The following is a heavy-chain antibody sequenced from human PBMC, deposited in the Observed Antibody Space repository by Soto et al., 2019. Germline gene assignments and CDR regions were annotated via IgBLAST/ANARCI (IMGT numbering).Heavy chain of an antibody. CDR3: AREREGSGYDY. D-gene: IGHD5-12*01. J-gene: IGHJ4*02. CDR2: SYYSGRT. Sequence: QVQLQESGPGLVKPSETLSLTCTVSGGSIRTYYWSWIRQPPGKGLEWIGYSYYSGRTNYNPSLKSRVTISVDTSKNQFSLKLTSVTPADTAVCYCAREREGSGYDYWGQGTLVTVSS. CDR1: GGSIRTYY. V-gene: IGHV4-59*01.